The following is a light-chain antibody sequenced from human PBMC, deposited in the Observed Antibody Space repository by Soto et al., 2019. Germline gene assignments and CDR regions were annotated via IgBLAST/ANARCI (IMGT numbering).Light chain of an antibody. J-gene: IGKJ2*01. V-gene: IGKV3-20*01. CDR2: VAS. Sequence: EIVLTQSPGTLSLSPGERATLSCRASQTVGSNYLAWYQQKPGQAPRLLIYVASSGATGVPDRFSGSGAGTDFTLTISRLEPEDFAVYYCQQYGSLPYTFVQGTILEIK. CDR3: QQYGSLPYT. CDR1: QTVGSNY.